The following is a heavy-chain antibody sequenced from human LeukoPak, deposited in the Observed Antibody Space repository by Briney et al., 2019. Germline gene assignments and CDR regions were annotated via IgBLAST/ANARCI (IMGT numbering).Heavy chain of an antibody. CDR3: ARQNDFRLDF. CDR2: IYPGDSDT. CDR1: GYTFSSYW. Sequence: GESLKISCKGPGYTFSSYWIGWVRQMPGKGLEWMGIIYPGDSDTRYSPSLQGQVTISVDTSIGTAYLQWSSLKASDTAIYYCARQNDFRLDFWGQGTLVTVSS. V-gene: IGHV5-51*01. D-gene: IGHD3-3*01. J-gene: IGHJ4*02.